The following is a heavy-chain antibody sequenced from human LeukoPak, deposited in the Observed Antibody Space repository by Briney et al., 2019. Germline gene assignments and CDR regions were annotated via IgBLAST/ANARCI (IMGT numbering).Heavy chain of an antibody. D-gene: IGHD3-16*01. CDR3: AHTQGGSSGGSNWFDP. V-gene: IGHV2-5*01. Sequence: SGPTLVKPTQTLTLTCTFSGFSLSTSGVGVGWIRQPPGKALEWLALIYWNDDKRYSPSLKSRLTTTKDTSKNQVVLTMTNMDPVDTATYYCAHTQGGSSGGSNWFDPWGQGTLVTVSS. CDR1: GFSLSTSGVG. CDR2: IYWNDDK. J-gene: IGHJ5*02.